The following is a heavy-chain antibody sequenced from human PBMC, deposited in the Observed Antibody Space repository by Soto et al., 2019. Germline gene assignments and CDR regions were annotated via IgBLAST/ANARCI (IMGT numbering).Heavy chain of an antibody. D-gene: IGHD2-2*01. V-gene: IGHV3-7*02. CDR3: PFVFLPLGSPVPAARPVDY. J-gene: IGHJ4*02. CDR2: IKQDGSEK. Sequence: GVLRLSCAASGFTFSSYWMSWVRQAPGKGLEWVANIKQDGSEKYYVDSVKGRFTISRDNAKNSLYLQMNSLRAEDTAVYFSPFVFLPLGSPVPAARPVDYWGQGTLVTVSS. CDR1: GFTFSSYW.